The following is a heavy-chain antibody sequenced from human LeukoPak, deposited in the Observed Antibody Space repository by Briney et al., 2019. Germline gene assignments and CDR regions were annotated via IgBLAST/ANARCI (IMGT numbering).Heavy chain of an antibody. Sequence: GGSLRLSCAPSGFTFRNYGIHWVRQAPGKGPEWVAAISYDGTKKFYSDSGEGRFTISRDNSMNTLYLQINSLRAEDTALYFCARDADTTTRNWYFDLWGRGTLLTVSS. CDR2: ISYDGTKK. CDR3: ARDADTTTRNWYFDL. V-gene: IGHV3-30*03. D-gene: IGHD3-16*01. J-gene: IGHJ2*01. CDR1: GFTFRNYG.